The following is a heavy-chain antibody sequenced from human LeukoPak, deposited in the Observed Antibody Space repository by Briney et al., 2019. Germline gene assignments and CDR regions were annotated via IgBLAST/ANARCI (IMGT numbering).Heavy chain of an antibody. Sequence: GGSLRLSCAASGFTFSSYGMHWVRQAPGKGLEWVAFIRYDGRNKYYEDFVKGRFTISRDNSKNTLYLQMNSLRAEDTAVYYCAELGITMIGGVWGKGTTVTISS. CDR2: IRYDGRNK. V-gene: IGHV3-30*02. CDR3: AELGITMIGGV. J-gene: IGHJ6*04. D-gene: IGHD3-10*02. CDR1: GFTFSSYG.